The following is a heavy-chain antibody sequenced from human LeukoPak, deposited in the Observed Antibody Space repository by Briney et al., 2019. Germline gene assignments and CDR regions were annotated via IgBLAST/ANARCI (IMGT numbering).Heavy chain of an antibody. V-gene: IGHV3-30*18. CDR1: GCTFSSYG. D-gene: IGHD3-10*01. Sequence: GGSLRLSCAASGCTFSSYGVHWVRQAPGKGLEWVAVISYDGSNKYYADSVKGRFTISRDNSKNTLYLQMNSLRAEDTAVYYCAKDVYGSGNWGQGTLVTVSS. J-gene: IGHJ4*02. CDR2: ISYDGSNK. CDR3: AKDVYGSGN.